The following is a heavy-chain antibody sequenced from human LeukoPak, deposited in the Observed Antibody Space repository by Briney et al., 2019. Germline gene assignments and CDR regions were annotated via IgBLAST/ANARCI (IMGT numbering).Heavy chain of an antibody. Sequence: GGSLRLSCAASGFTFSTYIMNWVRQAPGKGLEWVSFIDTTTSYIYYGDSVKGRFTISRDNAKNSLYLQMNGLRAEDTAVYYCARGRSITLLRGVAMSDGFDIWGQGAMVTVSS. J-gene: IGHJ3*02. V-gene: IGHV3-21*01. CDR3: ARGRSITLLRGVAMSDGFDI. CDR2: IDTTTSYI. D-gene: IGHD3-10*01. CDR1: GFTFSTYI.